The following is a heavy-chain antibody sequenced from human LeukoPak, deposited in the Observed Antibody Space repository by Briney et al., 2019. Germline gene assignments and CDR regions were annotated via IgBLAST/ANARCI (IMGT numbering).Heavy chain of an antibody. Sequence: ASVKVSCKASGGTFSNYAISWVRQAPGKGLEWMGGFDPEDGETIYAQKFQDRVTMTEDTSTDTAYMELSSLRSEDTAVYYCATLRHLWSDRDAFDIWGQGTMVTVSS. CDR2: FDPEDGET. V-gene: IGHV1-24*01. D-gene: IGHD3-3*01. J-gene: IGHJ3*02. CDR3: ATLRHLWSDRDAFDI. CDR1: GGTFSNYA.